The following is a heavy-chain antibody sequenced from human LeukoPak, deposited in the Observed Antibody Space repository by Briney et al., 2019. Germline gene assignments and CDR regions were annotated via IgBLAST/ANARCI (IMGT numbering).Heavy chain of an antibody. CDR3: GKSAYYDASGYYREYYFDY. V-gene: IGHV3-23*01. Sequence: PGGSLRLSCAPSGFSFSNYAMSWVRQAPGKGLEWVSSISGSGGSTHYADSVKGRFTISRDKTKNTLYMQMNSLRAEDTAVYYCGKSAYYDASGYYREYYFDYWGQGTLVTVSS. CDR1: GFSFSNYA. CDR2: ISGSGGST. D-gene: IGHD3-22*01. J-gene: IGHJ4*02.